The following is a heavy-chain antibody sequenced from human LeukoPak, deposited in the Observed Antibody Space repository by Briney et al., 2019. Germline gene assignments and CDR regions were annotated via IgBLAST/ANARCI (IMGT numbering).Heavy chain of an antibody. CDR2: IKQDGSEK. Sequence: GGSLRLSCAASGFTFSSCWMSWVRQAPGKGLEWVASIKQDGSEKYYVDSVKGRFTISRDNAKNSLYLQMNSLRAEDTAVFYCARDGTYTDYDPDFDIWGQGTLVTVSS. CDR1: GFTFSSCW. CDR3: ARDGTYTDYDPDFDI. J-gene: IGHJ4*02. V-gene: IGHV3-7*04. D-gene: IGHD5-12*01.